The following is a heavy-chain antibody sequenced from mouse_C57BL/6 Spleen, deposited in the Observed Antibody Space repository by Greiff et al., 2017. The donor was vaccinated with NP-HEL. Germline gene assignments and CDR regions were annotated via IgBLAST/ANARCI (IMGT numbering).Heavy chain of an antibody. Sequence: QVQLKQPGAELVKPGASVKLSCKASGYTFTSYWMHWVKQRPGQGLEWIGMIHPNSGSTNYNEKFKSKATLTVDKSSSTAYMQLSSLTSEDSAVYYCARYNYDYDGYAMDYWGQGTSVTVSS. V-gene: IGHV1-64*01. J-gene: IGHJ4*01. D-gene: IGHD2-4*01. CDR2: IHPNSGST. CDR3: ARYNYDYDGYAMDY. CDR1: GYTFTSYW.